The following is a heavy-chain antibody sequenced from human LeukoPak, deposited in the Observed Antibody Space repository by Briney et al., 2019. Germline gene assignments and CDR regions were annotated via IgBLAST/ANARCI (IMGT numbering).Heavy chain of an antibody. Sequence: GESLQISCKGSGYSFTSYWIGCVRQMPGKGLEWVGIIYPDDSDTRYSPSFQDQVPISAYKSISTASLQWSSLKASDTAIYYCARHYPGGDYFIDYWGQGTLVTVSS. J-gene: IGHJ4*02. CDR2: IYPDDSDT. CDR1: GYSFTSYW. V-gene: IGHV5-51*01. CDR3: ARHYPGGDYFIDY. D-gene: IGHD4-17*01.